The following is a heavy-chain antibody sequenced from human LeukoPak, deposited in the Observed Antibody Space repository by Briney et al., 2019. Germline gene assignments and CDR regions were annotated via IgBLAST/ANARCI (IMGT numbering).Heavy chain of an antibody. V-gene: IGHV3-66*01. Sequence: GGSLRLSCVASGIAVSTDYITWVRQAPGEGLEWVSIIYSEGSTYYADSVKGRFTISRDISKNTVTLQMNSLRAVDTAVYYCARDRFNGMDVWGQGTTVTVSS. CDR1: GIAVSTDY. J-gene: IGHJ6*02. CDR2: IYSEGST. D-gene: IGHD3-3*01. CDR3: ARDRFNGMDV.